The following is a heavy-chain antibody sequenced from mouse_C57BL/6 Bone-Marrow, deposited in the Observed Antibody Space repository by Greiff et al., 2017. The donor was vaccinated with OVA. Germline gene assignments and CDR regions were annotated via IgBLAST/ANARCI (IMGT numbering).Heavy chain of an antibody. D-gene: IGHD2-4*01. Sequence: EVQLQQSGPELVKPGASVKISCKASGYSFTGYYMNWVKQSPEKSLEWIGEINPSTGGTTYNQKFKAKATLTVDKSSSPAYMQLKSLTSEDSAVYYCARRNVYYDYDERYFDVWGTGTTVTVSS. V-gene: IGHV1-42*01. CDR1: GYSFTGYY. CDR2: INPSTGGT. J-gene: IGHJ1*03. CDR3: ARRNVYYDYDERYFDV.